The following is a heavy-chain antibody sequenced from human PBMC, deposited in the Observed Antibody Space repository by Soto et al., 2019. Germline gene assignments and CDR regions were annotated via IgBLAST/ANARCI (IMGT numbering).Heavy chain of an antibody. V-gene: IGHV1-18*04. CDR1: GYTFTSYY. J-gene: IGHJ4*02. CDR3: ARDMSGYDFWSGYYDY. D-gene: IGHD3-3*01. CDR2: ISAYNGNT. Sequence: ASVKVYCKAPGYTFTSYYMHLVRQAPGQGLEWMGRISAYNGNTNYAQKFQGRVTMTTDTSTSTAYMELRSLRSDDTAVYYCARDMSGYDFWSGYYDYWGQGTLVTVSS.